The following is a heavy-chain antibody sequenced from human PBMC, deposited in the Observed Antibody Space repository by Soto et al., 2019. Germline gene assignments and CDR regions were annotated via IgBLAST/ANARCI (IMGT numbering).Heavy chain of an antibody. V-gene: IGHV3-15*01. CDR3: TTEAAAPYNWYFQH. Sequence: GGSLRLSCAASGFTFSNAWMSWVRQAPGKGLEWVGRIKSKTDGGTTDYAAPVKGRFTISRDDSKNTLYLQMNSLKTEDTAVYYCTTEAAAPYNWYFQHWGQGTLVTVSS. CDR1: GFTFSNAW. J-gene: IGHJ1*01. D-gene: IGHD1-1*01. CDR2: IKSKTDGGTT.